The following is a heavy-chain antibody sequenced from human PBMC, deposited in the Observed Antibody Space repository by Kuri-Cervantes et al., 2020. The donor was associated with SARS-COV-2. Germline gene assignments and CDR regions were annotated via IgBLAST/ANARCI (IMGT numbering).Heavy chain of an antibody. Sequence: SVKVSCKASGGSFSGYGVSWVRQAPGQGPEWVGEVIPIFGTANYAQKFQGRVTITADESARGVYMEVSSLRSDDTAVYYCARGQRNPGHYWGQGTLVTVSS. J-gene: IGHJ4*02. CDR2: VIPIFGTA. D-gene: IGHD1-14*01. CDR3: ARGQRNPGHY. CDR1: GGSFSGYG. V-gene: IGHV1-69*13.